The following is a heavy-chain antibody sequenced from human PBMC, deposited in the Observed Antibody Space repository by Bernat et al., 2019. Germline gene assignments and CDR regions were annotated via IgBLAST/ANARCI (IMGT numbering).Heavy chain of an antibody. J-gene: IGHJ6*03. CDR3: AKGLGGNGDFYYYMDV. V-gene: IGHV3-23*01. Sequence: EVQLLESGGGLVQPGWSLRLSCAASEFTFSSYAMTLVRQAPGKGLAWVSAISNSGGSTYYGDSVKGRFTISRDNSRNTLYLQMNSLRAEDTAVYYCAKGLGGNGDFYYYMDVWGKGTTVTVSS. D-gene: IGHD3-10*01. CDR1: EFTFSSYA. CDR2: ISNSGGST.